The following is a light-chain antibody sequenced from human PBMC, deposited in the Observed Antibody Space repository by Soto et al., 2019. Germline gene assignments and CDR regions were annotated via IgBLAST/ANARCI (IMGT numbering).Light chain of an antibody. CDR3: CSYAGSTTFYV. CDR2: EVS. Sequence: QSVLTQPASVSGSPGQSITISCTGTSSDVGSYNLVSWFQHHPGKVPKLMIYEVSKRPSGVSNRFSGSKSGNTASLTISGLQAEDEADYHCCSYAGSTTFYVFGTGTKVTV. V-gene: IGLV2-23*02. J-gene: IGLJ1*01. CDR1: SSDVGSYNL.